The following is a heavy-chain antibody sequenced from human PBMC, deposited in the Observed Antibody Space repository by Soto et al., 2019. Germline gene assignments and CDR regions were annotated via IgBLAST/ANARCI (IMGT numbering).Heavy chain of an antibody. Sequence: PSETLSLTCAVSGDSISSYYWSWIRQPAGKGLEWIGRIYTSGSTTYNPSLKSRVTMSVDTPKKQFSLKLSSVTAADTAVYYCARVTGYSGYDFDYWGQGTLVTVSS. CDR3: ARVTGYSGYDFDY. CDR2: IYTSGST. J-gene: IGHJ4*02. D-gene: IGHD5-12*01. CDR1: GDSISSYY. V-gene: IGHV4-4*07.